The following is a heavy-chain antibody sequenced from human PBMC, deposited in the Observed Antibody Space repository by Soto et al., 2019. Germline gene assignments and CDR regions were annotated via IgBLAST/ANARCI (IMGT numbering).Heavy chain of an antibody. Sequence: QITLKESGPTLVKPTQTLTLTCTFSGFSLSTSGVGVGWIRQPPGKALEWLALIYWDDDKRYSPSLKSRLTMTKDTSKNQVVLTMTNMDPVETATYYCAHRRGGSSSWYKWGQGTTVTVSS. J-gene: IGHJ6*02. CDR3: AHRRGGSSSWYK. V-gene: IGHV2-5*02. CDR2: IYWDDDK. CDR1: GFSLSTSGVG. D-gene: IGHD6-13*01.